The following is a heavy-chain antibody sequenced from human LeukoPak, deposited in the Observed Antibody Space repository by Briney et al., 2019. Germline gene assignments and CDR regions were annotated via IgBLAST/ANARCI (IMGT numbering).Heavy chain of an antibody. CDR1: GYSFTNYW. CDR2: IYPGNSNT. J-gene: IGHJ6*03. CDR3: ARLRTVTTVDYYMDV. D-gene: IGHD4-23*01. Sequence: GESLKISCKGSGYSFTNYWIAWVRQMPGEGLEWMGIIYPGNSNTRYSPSFEGQVTISADMSISTAYLQWNSLEASDSALYYCARLRTVTTVDYYMDVWGKGTTVTISS. V-gene: IGHV5-51*01.